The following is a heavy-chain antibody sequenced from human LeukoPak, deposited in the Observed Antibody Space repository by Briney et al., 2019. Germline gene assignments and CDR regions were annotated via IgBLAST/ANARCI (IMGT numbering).Heavy chain of an antibody. D-gene: IGHD3-16*01. CDR2: IGSSGRDT. J-gene: IGHJ3*02. CDR3: AKKALGGAFDI. V-gene: IGHV3-23*01. Sequence: GGSLRLSCAASGFTFSTFAMSWVRQPPGKGLEWVSGIGSSGRDTPHADSVKGRFTISRDNSKNTLFLQMNSLRVEDTAVYYCAKKALGGAFDIWGQGTMVTVSS. CDR1: GFTFSTFA.